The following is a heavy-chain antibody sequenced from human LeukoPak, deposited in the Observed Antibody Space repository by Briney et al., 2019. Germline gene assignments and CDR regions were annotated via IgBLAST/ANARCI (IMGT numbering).Heavy chain of an antibody. Sequence: GESLKISFKGSGYSFTSYWIGWVRPRPGKGLEGMGIIYPGDCDTRYSPSFQGQVTISADKSISTAYLQWSSLKASDTAMYYCARLSTGYSSGWYSDFDYWGQGTLVTVSS. J-gene: IGHJ4*02. CDR2: IYPGDCDT. CDR1: GYSFTSYW. D-gene: IGHD6-19*01. CDR3: ARLSTGYSSGWYSDFDY. V-gene: IGHV5-51*01.